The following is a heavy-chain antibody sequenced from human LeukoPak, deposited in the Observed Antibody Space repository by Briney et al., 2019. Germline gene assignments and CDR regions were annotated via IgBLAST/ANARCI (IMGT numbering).Heavy chain of an antibody. V-gene: IGHV1-2*02. J-gene: IGHJ5*02. CDR1: GYTFTDYY. CDR3: ARDLNGGNSA. Sequence: ASVKVSCKASGYTFTDYYMHWVRQAPGQGLEWMGWINPSSGGTNYAQKFQGRVTMTRDTSINIDYMELSSLRSDDTAVYYCARDLNGGNSAWGQGTLVTVFS. D-gene: IGHD4-23*01. CDR2: INPSSGGT.